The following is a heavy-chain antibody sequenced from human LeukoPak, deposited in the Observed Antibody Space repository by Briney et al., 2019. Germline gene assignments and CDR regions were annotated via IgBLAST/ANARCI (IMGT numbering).Heavy chain of an antibody. CDR2: INPNSGDT. V-gene: IGHV1-2*02. J-gene: IGHJ4*02. D-gene: IGHD6-19*01. CDR1: GYTFTGYY. CDR3: ARVGSSGWYVHPTLDY. Sequence: ASVKVSCKASGYTFTGYYMHGVRQAPGQGLEWMGWINPNSGDTNYAQKFQGRATVTRDTSISTAYMELSRLRSDDTAVYYCARVGSSGWYVHPTLDYWGQGTLVTVSS.